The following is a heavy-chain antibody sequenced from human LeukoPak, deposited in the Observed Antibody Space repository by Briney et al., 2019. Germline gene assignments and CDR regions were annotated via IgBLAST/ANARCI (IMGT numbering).Heavy chain of an antibody. CDR1: GFTFSRYG. CDR2: ISYDGSKK. J-gene: IGHJ5*02. CDR3: ARMADGRGNWFDP. Sequence: ETGGTLRLSCAASGFTFSRYGMSWIRQAPGKGLEWVAVISYDGSKKNYADSVKGRFTISRDNTNNAVYLQMNSLRAEDTAVYYCARMADGRGNWFDPWGLGTLVTVSS. D-gene: IGHD3-10*01. V-gene: IGHV3-30*03.